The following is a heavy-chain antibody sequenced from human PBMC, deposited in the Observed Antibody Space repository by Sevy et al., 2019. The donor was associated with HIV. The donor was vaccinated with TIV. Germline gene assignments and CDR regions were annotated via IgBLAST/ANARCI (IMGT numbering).Heavy chain of an antibody. V-gene: IGHV3-33*01. CDR3: ARGPLRYCTSTSCYEGDYYYYGMDV. J-gene: IGHJ6*02. CDR2: IWSDGNKK. CDR1: GFTFSNYG. D-gene: IGHD2-2*01. Sequence: GGSLRLSCAASGFTFSNYGIHWVRQPPGKGLEWVAVIWSDGNKKYYADSVKGRFTISRDNSKNTLFLQMNGLRAEDTAVYYCARGPLRYCTSTSCYEGDYYYYGMDVWGQGTTVTVSS.